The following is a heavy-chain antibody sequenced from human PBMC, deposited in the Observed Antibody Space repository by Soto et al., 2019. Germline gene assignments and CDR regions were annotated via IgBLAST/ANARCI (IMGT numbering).Heavy chain of an antibody. CDR1: GGTFSSYT. Sequence: QVQLVQSGAEVKKPGSSVKVSCKASGGTFSSYTISWVRQAPGQGLEWMGRIIPILGIANYAQKFQGRVTITADKSTSTAYMELSSLRSEDTAVYYCAREVYYYESSGYYPWGQGTLVTVSS. CDR2: IIPILGIA. CDR3: AREVYYYESSGYYP. J-gene: IGHJ5*02. V-gene: IGHV1-69*08. D-gene: IGHD3-22*01.